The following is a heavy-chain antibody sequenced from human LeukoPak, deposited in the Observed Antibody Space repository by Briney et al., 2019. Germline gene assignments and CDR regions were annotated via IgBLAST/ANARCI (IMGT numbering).Heavy chain of an antibody. J-gene: IGHJ4*02. V-gene: IGHV3-23*01. Sequence: QTGGSLRLSCAASGFTFSSYAMSWVRQAPGKGLEWVSAISGSGGSTYYADSVKGRFTISRDNSKNTLYLQMNSLRSEDTAVYYCATAYVDTVDEWIQLWSKDLAFDYWGQGTLVTVSS. CDR1: GFTFSSYA. CDR3: ATAYVDTVDEWIQLWSKDLAFDY. D-gene: IGHD5-18*01. CDR2: ISGSGGST.